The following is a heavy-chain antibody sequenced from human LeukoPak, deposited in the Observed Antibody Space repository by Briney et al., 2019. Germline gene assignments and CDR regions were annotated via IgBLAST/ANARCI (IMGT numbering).Heavy chain of an antibody. CDR3: TRVVVVAATKAFDI. D-gene: IGHD2-15*01. Sequence: ASVKVSCKASGYTFTSYGISWVRQAPGQGLEWMGWISAYNGNTKYAQKLQGRVTMTTDTSTSTAYMELRSLRSDDTAVYYCTRVVVVAATKAFDIWGQGTMVTVSS. CDR1: GYTFTSYG. J-gene: IGHJ3*02. V-gene: IGHV1-18*01. CDR2: ISAYNGNT.